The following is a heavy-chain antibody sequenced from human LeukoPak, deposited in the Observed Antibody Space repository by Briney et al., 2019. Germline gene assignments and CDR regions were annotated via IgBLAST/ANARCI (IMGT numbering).Heavy chain of an antibody. CDR1: GFTFSSYW. D-gene: IGHD1-26*01. CDR3: AKSSSMGSYAYYGMDV. J-gene: IGHJ6*02. Sequence: GGSLRLSCVASGFTFSSYWMHWVRQDPRKGLEWVSTISGSGVTTDYADSVKGRFTISRDNSKNTLYLQMNSLKADDTAVHYCAKSSSMGSYAYYGMDVWGLGTTVTVSS. CDR2: ISGSGVTT. V-gene: IGHV3-23*01.